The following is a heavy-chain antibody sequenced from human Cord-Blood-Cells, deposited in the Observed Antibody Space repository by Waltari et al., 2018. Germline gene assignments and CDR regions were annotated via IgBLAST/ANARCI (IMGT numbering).Heavy chain of an antibody. CDR1: GFTFSSYA. J-gene: IGHJ4*02. Sequence: QVQLVESGGGVVQPGRSLRLSCAASGFTFSSYAMPWVRPAPGKGLEWVAVISYDGSNKYYADSVKGRFTISRDNSKNTLYLQMNSLRAEDTAVYYCAREYYYGSGSDYWGQGTLVTVSS. D-gene: IGHD3-10*01. CDR3: AREYYYGSGSDY. CDR2: ISYDGSNK. V-gene: IGHV3-30-3*01.